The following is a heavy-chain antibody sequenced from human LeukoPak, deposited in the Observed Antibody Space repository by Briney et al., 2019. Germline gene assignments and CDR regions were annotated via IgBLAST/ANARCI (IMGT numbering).Heavy chain of an antibody. Sequence: SETLSLTCTVSGGSISSYYWSWIRQPPGKGLEWNGYIYYSGSTNYNPSLKSRVTISVDTSKNQFSLKLSSVTAADTAVYYCARDRGGYDRVAFDIWGQGTMVTVSS. D-gene: IGHD5-12*01. CDR1: GGSISSYY. CDR3: ARDRGGYDRVAFDI. CDR2: IYYSGST. V-gene: IGHV4-59*01. J-gene: IGHJ3*02.